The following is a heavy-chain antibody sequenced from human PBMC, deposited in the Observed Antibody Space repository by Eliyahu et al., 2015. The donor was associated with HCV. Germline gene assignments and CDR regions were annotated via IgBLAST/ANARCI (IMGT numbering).Heavy chain of an antibody. D-gene: IGHD1-7*01. CDR3: ARHDNWNYVADDY. CDR1: GYSFTSXW. CDR2: IDPSDSYX. V-gene: IGHV5-10-1*03. J-gene: IGHJ4*02. Sequence: EVQLVQSGAEVKKPGESLRISCKGSGYSFTSXWISWVRQMPGKGREWMGRIDPSDSYXNYSPSFQGHVTISADKSISTAYLQWSSLKASDTAMYYCARHDNWNYVADDYWGQGTLVTVSS.